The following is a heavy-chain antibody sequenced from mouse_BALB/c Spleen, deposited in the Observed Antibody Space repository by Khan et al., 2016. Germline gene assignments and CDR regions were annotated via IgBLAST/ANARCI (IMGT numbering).Heavy chain of an antibody. CDR1: GYSITSDYA. CDR2: IGYSGTT. CDR3: ALLRAPY. Sequence: EVQLQESGPGLVKPSQSLSLTCTVTGYSITSDYAWNWIRQFPGNRLEWMGYIGYSGTTSYNPSLRSRISITRDSSKNQFFLQLNSVTTEYTATYYCALLRAPYWGQGTRVTVSA. D-gene: IGHD1-1*01. J-gene: IGHJ3*01. V-gene: IGHV3-2*02.